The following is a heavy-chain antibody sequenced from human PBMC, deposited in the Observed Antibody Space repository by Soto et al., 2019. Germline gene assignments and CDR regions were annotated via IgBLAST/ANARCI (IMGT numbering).Heavy chain of an antibody. CDR3: ARAHCSGGSCYSVQHWFDP. CDR1: GGSISSSNS. J-gene: IGHJ5*02. CDR2: MYHSGST. V-gene: IGHV4-4*02. D-gene: IGHD2-15*01. Sequence: QVQLQESGPGLVKPSGTLSLTCAVSGGSISSSNSWSWVRQPPGKGLEWIGEMYHSGSTNHNPSLKSRVTISVDKSKNQFSLKLSSVTAADTAVYYCARAHCSGGSCYSVQHWFDPWGQGTLVTVSS.